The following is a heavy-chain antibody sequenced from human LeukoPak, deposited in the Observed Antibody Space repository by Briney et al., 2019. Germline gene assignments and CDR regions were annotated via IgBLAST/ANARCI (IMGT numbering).Heavy chain of an antibody. V-gene: IGHV1-58*01. CDR3: AASPDYYDSSGYSYYFDY. D-gene: IGHD3-22*01. J-gene: IGHJ4*02. Sequence: SVKVSCKASGFTFTSSAVQWVRQARGQRLEWIGWIVVGSGNTNNAQKFQERVTITRDMFTSTAYMELSSLRSEDTAVYYCAASPDYYDSSGYSYYFDYWGQGTLVTVSS. CDR1: GFTFTSSA. CDR2: IVVGSGNT.